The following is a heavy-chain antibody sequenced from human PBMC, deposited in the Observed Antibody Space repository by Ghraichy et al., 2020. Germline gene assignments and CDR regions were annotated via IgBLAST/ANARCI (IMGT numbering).Heavy chain of an antibody. CDR2: IYYSGST. Sequence: SETLYLTCTVSGGSISSYYWSWIRQPPGKGLEWIGFIYYSGSTNYNPSLKSRVTISVDTSKNQFSLKLSSVTAADTAVYYCARVSYYYDSSGYYPKYYFDYWGQGTLVTVSS. CDR3: ARVSYYYDSSGYYPKYYFDY. CDR1: GGSISSYY. D-gene: IGHD3-22*01. V-gene: IGHV4-59*01. J-gene: IGHJ4*02.